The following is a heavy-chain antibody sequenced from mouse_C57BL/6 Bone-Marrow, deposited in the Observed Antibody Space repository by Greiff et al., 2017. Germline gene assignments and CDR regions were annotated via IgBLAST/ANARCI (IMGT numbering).Heavy chain of an antibody. Sequence: VQLQQSGAELARPGASVKLSCKASGYTFTSSGISWVKQRTGQGLEWIGEIYPRSGNTYYNEKFKGKATLTADKSSSTAYMGLRSLTSEDSAVYFCARGTTVVATGEAWFAYWGQGTLVTVSA. D-gene: IGHD1-1*01. CDR1: GYTFTSSG. CDR3: ARGTTVVATGEAWFAY. J-gene: IGHJ3*01. CDR2: IYPRSGNT. V-gene: IGHV1-81*01.